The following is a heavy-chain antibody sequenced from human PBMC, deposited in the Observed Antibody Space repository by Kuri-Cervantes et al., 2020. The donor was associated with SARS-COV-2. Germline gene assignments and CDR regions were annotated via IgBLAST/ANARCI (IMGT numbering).Heavy chain of an antibody. CDR3: ARDDALGPELSEYYYYGMDV. Sequence: ASVKVSCKASGYTFTSYYMHWVRQAPGQGLEWMGIINPSGGSTSYAQKFQGRVTMTRDTSTSTVYMELSSLRSDDTAVYYCARDDALGPELSEYYYYGMDVWGLGTTVTVSS. D-gene: IGHD1-26*01. CDR2: INPSGGST. J-gene: IGHJ6*02. CDR1: GYTFTSYY. V-gene: IGHV1-46*01.